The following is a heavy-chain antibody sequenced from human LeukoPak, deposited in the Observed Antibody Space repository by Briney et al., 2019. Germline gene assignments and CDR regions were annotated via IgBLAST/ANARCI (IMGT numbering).Heavy chain of an antibody. D-gene: IGHD3-22*01. J-gene: IGHJ3*02. V-gene: IGHV1-18*01. CDR1: GYTFTSYD. CDR2: ISAYNGNT. CDR3: AVDSSGYYYEASDAFDI. Sequence: GASVKVSCKASGYTFTSYDINWVRQAPGQGLEWMGWISAYNGNTNYAQKLQGRVTMTTDTSTSTAYMELRSLRSDDTAVYYCAVDSSGYYYEASDAFDIWGQGTMVTVSS.